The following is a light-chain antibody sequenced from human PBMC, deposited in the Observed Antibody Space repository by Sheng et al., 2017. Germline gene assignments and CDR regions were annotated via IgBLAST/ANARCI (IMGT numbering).Light chain of an antibody. CDR1: QTIANF. J-gene: IGKJ1*01. CDR3: QQSFSTPRT. V-gene: IGKV1-39*01. CDR2: GAS. Sequence: DIQMTQSPSSLSASVGASVTISCRASQTIANFLNWYQHRPGKAPRLLIYGASTLHSGVPSRFSGSRSGADFTLTISSLQPADFATYFCQQSFSTPRTFGQGTRVEIK.